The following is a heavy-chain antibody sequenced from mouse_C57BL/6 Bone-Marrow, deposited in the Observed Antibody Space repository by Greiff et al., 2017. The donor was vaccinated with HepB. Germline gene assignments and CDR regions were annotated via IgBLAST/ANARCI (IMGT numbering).Heavy chain of an antibody. Sequence: EVKLMESGGDLVKPGGSLKLSCAASGFTFSSYGMSWVRQTPDKRLEWVATISSGGSYTYYPDSVKGRFTISRDNAKNTLYLQMSSLKSEDTAMYYCARKDSFYYFDYWGQGTTLTVSS. CDR3: ARKDSFYYFDY. CDR2: ISSGGSYT. D-gene: IGHD1-1*01. V-gene: IGHV5-6*01. CDR1: GFTFSSYG. J-gene: IGHJ2*01.